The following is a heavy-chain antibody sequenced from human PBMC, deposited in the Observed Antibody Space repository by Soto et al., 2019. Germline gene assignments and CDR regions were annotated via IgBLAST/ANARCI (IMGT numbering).Heavy chain of an antibody. CDR2: INGGNGNT. Sequence: GASVKVSCKASGYTFISYAMHWVRQAPGQRLEWMGWINGGNGNTKYSQKFQGRVTITRDTSETTAYMELSSLRSEDTAVYYCAREGGYGLPEYHGMDVWGRGTTVRVSS. D-gene: IGHD5-12*01. CDR3: AREGGYGLPEYHGMDV. V-gene: IGHV1-3*01. CDR1: GYTFISYA. J-gene: IGHJ6*02.